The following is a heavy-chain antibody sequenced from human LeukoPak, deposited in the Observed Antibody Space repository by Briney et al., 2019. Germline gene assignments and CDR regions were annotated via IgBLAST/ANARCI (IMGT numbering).Heavy chain of an antibody. V-gene: IGHV3-21*01. J-gene: IGHJ6*03. CDR1: GFTFSSYS. D-gene: IGHD3-10*01. CDR3: ARDRPKITMVRGVISWYYYMDV. CDR2: ISSSSSYI. Sequence: GGSLRLSCAASGFTFSSYSMNWVRQAPGKGLEWVSSISSSSSYIYYADSVKGRFTISRDNAKNSLYLQMNGLRAEDTAVYYCARDRPKITMVRGVISWYYYMDVWGKGTTVTVSS.